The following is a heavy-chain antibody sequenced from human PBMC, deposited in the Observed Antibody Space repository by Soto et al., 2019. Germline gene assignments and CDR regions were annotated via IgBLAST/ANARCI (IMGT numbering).Heavy chain of an antibody. CDR3: ARSRTTATEVSDY. Sequence: GGSLRLPCAASGFTFSDYYMNWIRQAPGKGLEWVSYISSSGYTIYYADSVKGRFTVSRDNAKNSLYLQMNSLGAEDTAVYYCARSRTTATEVSDYWGQGTLVTVSS. D-gene: IGHD1-1*01. J-gene: IGHJ4*02. CDR1: GFTFSDYY. V-gene: IGHV3-11*01. CDR2: ISSSGYTI.